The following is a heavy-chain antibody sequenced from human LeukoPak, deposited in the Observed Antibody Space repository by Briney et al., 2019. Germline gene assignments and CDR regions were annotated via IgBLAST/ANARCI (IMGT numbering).Heavy chain of an antibody. CDR1: GFTFSSYA. CDR2: ISGSGGST. V-gene: IGHV3-23*01. CDR3: AKDATDPYSSGWYRGLLFDY. Sequence: GGSLRLSCAASGFTFSSYAMSWVRQAPGKGLEWVSAISGSGGSTYYADSVKGRFTISRDNSKNTLYLQMNSLRAEDTAVYYCAKDATDPYSSGWYRGLLFDYWGQGTLVTVSS. D-gene: IGHD6-19*01. J-gene: IGHJ4*02.